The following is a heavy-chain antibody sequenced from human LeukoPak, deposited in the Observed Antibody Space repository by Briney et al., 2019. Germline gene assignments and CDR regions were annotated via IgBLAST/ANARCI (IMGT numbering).Heavy chain of an antibody. CDR1: GFTFSSHW. Sequence: GGSLRLSCAASGFTFSSHWMHWVRQAPGKGLVWVSRISENRYTTNYADSVKGRFTISRDNAKNTVYLQMNSLRVEDTAVYYCAKDPSDFGDYYFDYWGQGTLVTVSS. CDR3: AKDPSDFGDYYFDY. J-gene: IGHJ4*02. D-gene: IGHD4-17*01. CDR2: ISENRYTT. V-gene: IGHV3-74*01.